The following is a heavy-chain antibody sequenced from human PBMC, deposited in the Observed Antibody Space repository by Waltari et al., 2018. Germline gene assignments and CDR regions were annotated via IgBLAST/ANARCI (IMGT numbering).Heavy chain of an antibody. V-gene: IGHV4-38-2*01. CDR3: ARPEDPGYSSGWYFDL. D-gene: IGHD6-19*01. CDR1: GYSLRSGYY. CDR2: IHHSGST. J-gene: IGHJ2*01. Sequence: QVQLQESGQGLVKPSETLSLTCAVSGYSLRSGYYWGWIRQPQGKGLEWIGSIHHSGSTSDNPSLKSRVTIAVDTSKNHFSLKLSSVTAADTAVYYCARPEDPGYSSGWYFDLWGRGTLVTVSS.